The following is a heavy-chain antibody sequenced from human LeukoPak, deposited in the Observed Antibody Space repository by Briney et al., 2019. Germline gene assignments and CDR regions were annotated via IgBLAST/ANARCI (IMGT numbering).Heavy chain of an antibody. J-gene: IGHJ5*02. D-gene: IGHD2-15*01. CDR2: ISWNSGSI. Sequence: GGSLRLSCAASGFTFDDYDMHWVRQTPGKGLEWVSGISWNSGSIGYADSVKGRFTISRDNAKNSLYLQMNSLRAEDTALYYCAKDMGGWYAHWGQGTLVTVSS. CDR3: AKDMGGWYAH. CDR1: GFTFDDYD. V-gene: IGHV3-9*01.